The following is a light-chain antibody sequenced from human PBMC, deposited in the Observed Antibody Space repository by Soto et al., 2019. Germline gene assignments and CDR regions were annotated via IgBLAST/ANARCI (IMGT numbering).Light chain of an antibody. V-gene: IGLV2-23*01. CDR3: YTYAGGSTYL. Sequence: QSVLNQPASVSGSPGQSITISCTGTSRYVGSYSLLSWYQHHPGKAPKLIIYEDIKGPSGVSNRFSGSKSGNTASLRISGLQAEDEADYYCYTYAGGSTYLFGTGTKVTVL. CDR2: EDI. J-gene: IGLJ1*01. CDR1: SRYVGSYSL.